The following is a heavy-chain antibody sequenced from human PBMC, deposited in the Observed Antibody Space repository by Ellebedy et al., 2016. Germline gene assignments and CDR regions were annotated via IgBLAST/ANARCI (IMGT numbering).Heavy chain of an antibody. D-gene: IGHD3-10*01. CDR1: RGSISSGGYY. J-gene: IGHJ5*02. Sequence: SETLSLTCTVSRGSISSGGYYWSWIRQHPGKGLEWIGHIDYSGRTYYNPSLKSRVTISIDTSKSQFSLNLGSVTAADTAVYYCARALTMVRGGGFDPWGQGTLVTVSS. V-gene: IGHV4-31*03. CDR3: ARALTMVRGGGFDP. CDR2: IDYSGRT.